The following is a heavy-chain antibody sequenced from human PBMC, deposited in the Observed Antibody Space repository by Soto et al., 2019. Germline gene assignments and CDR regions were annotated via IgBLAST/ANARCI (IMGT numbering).Heavy chain of an antibody. CDR2: IYYSGST. D-gene: IGHD5-18*01. J-gene: IGHJ4*02. CDR1: GGSISSYY. V-gene: IGHV4-59*08. CDR3: ARHGYRYGTCYDY. Sequence: SETLSLTCTVSGGSISSYYWSWIRQPPGKGLEWIGYIYYSGSTNYNPSLKSRVTISVDTSKNQFSLKLSSVTAADTAVYYCARHGYRYGTCYDYWGQGTLVTVYS.